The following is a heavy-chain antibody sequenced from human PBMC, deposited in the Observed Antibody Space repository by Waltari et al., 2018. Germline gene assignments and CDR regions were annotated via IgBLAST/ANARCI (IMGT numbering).Heavy chain of an antibody. CDR1: GFTFSSYA. CDR2: ISGSVGST. Sequence: EVQLLESGGGLVQPGVSLRLSCTASGFTFSSYAMRWVRQAPGKGLEWGSDISGSVGSTYYADSVKGRFTISRDNSKNTLYLQMNSLRAEDTAVYYCAKDVVTIFGVVSGMDVWGQGTTVTVSS. V-gene: IGHV3-23*01. D-gene: IGHD3-3*01. J-gene: IGHJ6*02. CDR3: AKDVVTIFGVVSGMDV.